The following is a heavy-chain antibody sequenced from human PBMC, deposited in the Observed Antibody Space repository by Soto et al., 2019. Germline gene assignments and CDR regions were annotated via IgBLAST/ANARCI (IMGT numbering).Heavy chain of an antibody. CDR1: GDSISSYY. Sequence: SETLSLTCSVSGDSISSYYWSWIRQPPGKGLEWIGYIYYSGSTNYNPSLKSRVTISVDTSKNQFSLKLSSVTAADTAVYYCARSEYGSGSYYNAYYYYGMDVWGQGTTVTV. CDR2: IYYSGST. V-gene: IGHV4-59*01. J-gene: IGHJ6*02. D-gene: IGHD3-10*01. CDR3: ARSEYGSGSYYNAYYYYGMDV.